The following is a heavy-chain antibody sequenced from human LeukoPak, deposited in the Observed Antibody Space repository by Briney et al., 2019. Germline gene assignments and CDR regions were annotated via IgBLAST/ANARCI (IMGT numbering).Heavy chain of an antibody. V-gene: IGHV4-4*02. CDR2: IYPSGNT. D-gene: IGHD3-22*01. CDR3: ARWNYYDNRGYSDDAFDI. J-gene: IGHJ3*02. Sequence: SGTLSLTCAVSGGSISSSNWWSWVRQPPGKGLEWIGEIYPSGNTNYNPSLKSRVTISVDKSKNHLSLKLSSVTAADTAVYYCARWNYYDNRGYSDDAFDIWGQGTMVTVSS. CDR1: GGSISSSNW.